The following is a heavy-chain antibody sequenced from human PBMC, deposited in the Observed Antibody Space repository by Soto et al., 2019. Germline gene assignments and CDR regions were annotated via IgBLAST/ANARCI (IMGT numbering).Heavy chain of an antibody. CDR3: ARGGRIAAAGIIYYYYYYMDV. Sequence: SETLSLTCAVYGGSFSGYYWSWIRQPPGKGLEWIGEINHSGSTNYNPSLKSRVTISVDTSKNQFSLKLSSVTAADTAVYYCARGGRIAAAGIIYYYYYYMDVWGKGTTVTVSS. D-gene: IGHD6-13*01. CDR1: GGSFSGYY. V-gene: IGHV4-34*01. CDR2: INHSGST. J-gene: IGHJ6*03.